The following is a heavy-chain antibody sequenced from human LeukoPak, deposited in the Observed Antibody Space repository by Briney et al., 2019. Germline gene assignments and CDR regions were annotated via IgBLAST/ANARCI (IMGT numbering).Heavy chain of an antibody. CDR1: GFTFSSYG. J-gene: IGHJ1*01. D-gene: IGHD5-12*01. Sequence: PGGSLRLSCAASGFTFSSYGMHWVRQAPGKGLEWVSAISGSGGSTYYADSVKGRFTISRDISKNTVYVQMNSLRTDDTAMYYCAKDPRGYSLASMGEYFQHWGQGTLVIVS. V-gene: IGHV3-23*01. CDR3: AKDPRGYSLASMGEYFQH. CDR2: ISGSGGST.